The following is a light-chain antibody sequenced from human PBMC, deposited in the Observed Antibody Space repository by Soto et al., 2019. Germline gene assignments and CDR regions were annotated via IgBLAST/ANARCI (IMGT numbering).Light chain of an antibody. CDR3: QQYGSSPPRT. J-gene: IGKJ1*01. Sequence: EIVLTQSPDTLSLSPGERASLSRRASQSVTSNFLAWYQQKPGQAPRILIYGASSRATGIPDRFSGSGSGTDFTLTISRLEPEDFAVYYCQQYGSSPPRTFGQGTKVEIK. V-gene: IGKV3-20*01. CDR1: QSVTSNF. CDR2: GAS.